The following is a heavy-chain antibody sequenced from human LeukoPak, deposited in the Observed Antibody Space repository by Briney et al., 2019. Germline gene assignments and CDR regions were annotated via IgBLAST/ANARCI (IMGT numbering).Heavy chain of an antibody. V-gene: IGHV3-9*01. CDR2: ISWNSGYI. D-gene: IGHD6-19*01. CDR3: AKVRGTYSSGYFFDS. CDR1: GFTFGNYA. Sequence: GGSLRLSCAASGFTFGNYAMHWVRQAPGKGLEWLSIISWNSGYIGYADSVKGRFTISRDNAKKSLDLQMTSLRAEYTAFYYCAKVRGTYSSGYFFDSWGQGTLVTVSS. J-gene: IGHJ4*02.